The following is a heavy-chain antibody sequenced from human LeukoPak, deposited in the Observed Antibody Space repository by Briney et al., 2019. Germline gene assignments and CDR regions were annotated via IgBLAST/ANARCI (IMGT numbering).Heavy chain of an antibody. D-gene: IGHD3-3*01. V-gene: IGHV4-4*02. CDR2: IYHSGST. J-gene: IGHJ6*02. CDR1: GGSISSSNW. Sequence: PSETLSLTCVVSGGSISSSNWWSWVRQPPGKGLEWIGEIYHSGSTNYNPSLKSRVTISVDKSKNQFSLKLSSVTAADTAVYYCASQYYDFWSGYYTIYSYYGMDVWGQGTTVTVSS. CDR3: ASQYYDFWSGYYTIYSYYGMDV.